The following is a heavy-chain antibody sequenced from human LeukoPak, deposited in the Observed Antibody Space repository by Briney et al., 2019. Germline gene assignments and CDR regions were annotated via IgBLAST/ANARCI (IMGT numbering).Heavy chain of an antibody. J-gene: IGHJ4*02. CDR3: ARDLTSGYSSGWYSDY. CDR1: GGSISSSSYY. CDR2: IYYSGST. Sequence: PSETLSLTCTVSGGSISSSSYYWGWIRQPPGKGLEWIGSIYYSGSTYYNPSLKSRVTISVDTSKNQFSLKLSSVTAADTAVYYCARDLTSGYSSGWYSDYWGQGTLVTVSS. V-gene: IGHV4-39*07. D-gene: IGHD6-19*01.